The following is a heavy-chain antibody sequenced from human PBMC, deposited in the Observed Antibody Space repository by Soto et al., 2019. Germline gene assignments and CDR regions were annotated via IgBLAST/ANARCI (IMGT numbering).Heavy chain of an antibody. V-gene: IGHV1-69*06. Sequence: SVKVSCKSSGGTFSSFINYPINWVRQAPGQGLEWMGGVVPNVGTVNYAQKFRGKVTITADKSTGTAYMELSSLRSEDTALYYCARRDTSGFLRYFDNWGQGTQVTVSS. J-gene: IGHJ4*02. D-gene: IGHD3-3*01. CDR1: GGTFSSFINYP. CDR2: VVPNVGTV. CDR3: ARRDTSGFLRYFDN.